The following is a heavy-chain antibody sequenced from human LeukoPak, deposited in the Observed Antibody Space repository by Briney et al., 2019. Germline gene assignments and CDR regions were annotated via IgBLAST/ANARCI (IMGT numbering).Heavy chain of an antibody. CDR2: ISGSGGTT. V-gene: IGHV3-23*01. Sequence: GGSLRLSCAASGFTFSSYAISWVRQAPGKGLEWVSTISGSGGTTYYADSVKGRFTISRDNSKNTLYLQMNSLRAEDTALYYCAKEPAVSGAYYFDNWGQGTLVTVSS. CDR1: GFTFSSYA. CDR3: AKEPAVSGAYYFDN. D-gene: IGHD6-19*01. J-gene: IGHJ4*02.